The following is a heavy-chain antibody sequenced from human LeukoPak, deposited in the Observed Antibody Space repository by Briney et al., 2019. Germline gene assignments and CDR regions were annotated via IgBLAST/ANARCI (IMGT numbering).Heavy chain of an antibody. V-gene: IGHV3-23*01. Sequence: PGGSLRLSCAASGFTFSSYAMSWVRQAPGKGLEWVSAISGSGGSTYYADSVKGRFTISRDNSKNTLYLQMNSLRAEDTAVYYCAKAKGSSSLRAMDVWGKGTTVTVSS. CDR3: AKAKGSSSLRAMDV. D-gene: IGHD6-13*01. CDR2: ISGSGGST. CDR1: GFTFSSYA. J-gene: IGHJ6*03.